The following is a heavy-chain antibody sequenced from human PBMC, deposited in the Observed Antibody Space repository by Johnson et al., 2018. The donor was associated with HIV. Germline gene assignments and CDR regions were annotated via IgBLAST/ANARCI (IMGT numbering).Heavy chain of an antibody. CDR3: VRGLDI. CDR2: IKSDGRST. V-gene: IGHV3-74*02. Sequence: VQLVESGGGLVKPGGSLRLSCAASGFTFSDHWMYWVRQAPGKGLVWVSRIKSDGRSTNYADSVKVRFTISRDNAKNTLYVQMNSLRAEDTAVYYCVRGLDIWGQGTEVTVSS. J-gene: IGHJ3*02. CDR1: GFTFSDHW.